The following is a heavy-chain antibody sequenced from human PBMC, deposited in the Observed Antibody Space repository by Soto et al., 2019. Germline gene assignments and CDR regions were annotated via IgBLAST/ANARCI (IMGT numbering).Heavy chain of an antibody. V-gene: IGHV1-18*04. D-gene: IGHD3-22*01. J-gene: IGHJ4*01. CDR1: GYTFNTYG. CDR2: ISAYNGDT. Sequence: ASLKVSCNASGYTFNTYGVGWVRQAPGQGLEWMGRISAYNGDTNYAQKLQGRLTMTTDTSTRTAYMELRSLRSDDTAVYYCASHPVSGFLRFDSWRHRHLVPVSS. CDR3: ASHPVSGFLRFDS.